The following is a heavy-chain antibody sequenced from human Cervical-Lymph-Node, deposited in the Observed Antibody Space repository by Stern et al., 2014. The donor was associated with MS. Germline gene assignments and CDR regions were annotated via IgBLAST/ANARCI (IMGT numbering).Heavy chain of an antibody. CDR3: TKAWDS. CDR1: GYTFTSDD. Sequence: QVQLVQSGAEVKKPGASVKVSCKTSGYTFTSDDINWVRQASGQGLEWMGWMNPDSGETGYAQKFQGRLPITRDTSISTAYMVLTTLRSEDTAVYYCTKAWDSWGQGTLVIVSS. CDR2: MNPDSGET. J-gene: IGHJ4*02. V-gene: IGHV1-8*01.